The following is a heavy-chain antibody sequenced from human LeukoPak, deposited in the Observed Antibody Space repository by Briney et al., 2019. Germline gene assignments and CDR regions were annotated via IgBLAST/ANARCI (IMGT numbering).Heavy chain of an antibody. V-gene: IGHV1-2*02. D-gene: IGHD3-22*01. Sequence: ASVKVSCKASGYTFTGYYMHWVRQAPGQGLEWMGWINPNNGDTRYAQKFQGRVTMNRDTSISTVYMELSRLTSDDTAVYSCARERGYYYDNEGWGQGTLVTVSS. CDR1: GYTFTGYY. CDR2: INPNNGDT. J-gene: IGHJ4*02. CDR3: ARERGYYYDNEG.